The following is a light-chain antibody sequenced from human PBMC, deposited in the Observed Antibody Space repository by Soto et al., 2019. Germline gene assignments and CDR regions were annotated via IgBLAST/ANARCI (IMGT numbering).Light chain of an antibody. Sequence: QSVLTQPASVSGSPGQSITVSCAGTSSDVGGYNLVSWYQQHPGKAPKLIIYEGTERPSGISPRFSGSKSGNTASLTISGLQAEDEADYYCSSYTSSSIYVFGSRTKGTVL. CDR2: EGT. CDR1: SSDVGGYNL. CDR3: SSYTSSSIYV. J-gene: IGLJ1*01. V-gene: IGLV2-23*01.